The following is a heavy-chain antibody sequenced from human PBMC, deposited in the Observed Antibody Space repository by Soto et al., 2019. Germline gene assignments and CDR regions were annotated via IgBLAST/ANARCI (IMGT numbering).Heavy chain of an antibody. CDR2: INSSGGRT. CDR1: GFPFSTYA. V-gene: IGHV3-23*01. J-gene: IGHJ4*02. CDR3: ARVIAAAGGDGLGFFDY. D-gene: IGHD6-13*01. Sequence: GGSLRLSCAASGFPFSTYAMSWVRQAPGKGLEWVSTINSSGGRTYSPDSMKGRFTISRDNSKNTLYLQMNSLRAEDTAVYYCARVIAAAGGDGLGFFDYWGQGTLVTVSS.